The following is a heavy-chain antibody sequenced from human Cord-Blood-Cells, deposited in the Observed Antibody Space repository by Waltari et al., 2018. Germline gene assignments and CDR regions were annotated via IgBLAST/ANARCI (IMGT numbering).Heavy chain of an antibody. V-gene: IGHV5-51*01. CDR3: ARHSSPYYYYYGMDV. J-gene: IGHJ6*02. D-gene: IGHD6-19*01. CDR1: GYSFTSYW. Sequence: EVQLVQSGAEVKKPGESLKISCTGSGYSFTSYWIGRVRHMPGKGLEWMGIIYPGDSDTRYSPSFQGQVTISADKSISTAYLQWSSLKASDTAMYYCARHSSPYYYYYGMDVWGQGTTVTVSS. CDR2: IYPGDSDT.